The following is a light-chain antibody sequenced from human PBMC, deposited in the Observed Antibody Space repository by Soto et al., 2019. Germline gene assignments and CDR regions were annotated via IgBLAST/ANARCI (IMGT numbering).Light chain of an antibody. CDR3: QQYGRPPRT. Sequence: EIVLTQSPGTLSLSPGERATLSCRGSQSVLNNYLAWYQQKPGQPPRLLIYGASSRATGIPDRFNGSGSGKDFTLTISRLEPEDFAVYYCQQYGRPPRTFGQGTKVEIK. J-gene: IGKJ1*01. V-gene: IGKV3-20*01. CDR1: QSVLNNY. CDR2: GAS.